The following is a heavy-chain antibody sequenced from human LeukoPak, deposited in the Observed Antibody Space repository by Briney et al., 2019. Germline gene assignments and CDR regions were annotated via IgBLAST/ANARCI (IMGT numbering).Heavy chain of an antibody. V-gene: IGHV4-59*01. D-gene: IGHD1-26*01. Sequence: SETLSLTCTVSGGSISGYYWSWIRQPPGKGLEWIGYIFYSGSTNNNPSLKSRVTISVDTSKNQFSLKLSSVTAADTAVYYCARGEWDLLFDYWGQGTLVTVSS. CDR1: GGSISGYY. J-gene: IGHJ4*02. CDR2: IFYSGST. CDR3: ARGEWDLLFDY.